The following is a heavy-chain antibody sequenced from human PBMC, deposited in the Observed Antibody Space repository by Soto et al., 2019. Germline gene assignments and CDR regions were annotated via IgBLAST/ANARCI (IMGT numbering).Heavy chain of an antibody. D-gene: IGHD6-13*01. CDR2: IDWDDDK. CDR1: GFSLSTSGMC. CDR3: ARSFGGIAAAGPFDY. J-gene: IGHJ4*02. V-gene: IGHV2-70*01. Sequence: SGPTLVNPTQTLTLTCTFSGFSLSTSGMCVSWIRQPPGKALEWLALIDWDDDKYYSTSLKTRLTISKDTSKNQVVLTMTNMDPVDTATYYCARSFGGIAAAGPFDYWGQGTLVTVSS.